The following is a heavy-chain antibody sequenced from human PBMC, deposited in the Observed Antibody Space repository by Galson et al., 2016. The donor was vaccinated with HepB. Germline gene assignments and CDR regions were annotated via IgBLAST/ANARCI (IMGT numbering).Heavy chain of an antibody. CDR2: MSADGSHR. J-gene: IGHJ4*02. CDR1: GFTFISYI. V-gene: IGHV3-30*04. D-gene: IGHD2-2*01. CDR3: ARDPVPGAPDYLDY. Sequence: SLRLSCAASGFTFISYILRWVRQAPGKGLEWVAVMSADGSHRYYADSVKGRFTISRDNSKNTMYLQMNSLTTDDTAVYYCARDPVPGAPDYLDYWGQGTLVTVSS.